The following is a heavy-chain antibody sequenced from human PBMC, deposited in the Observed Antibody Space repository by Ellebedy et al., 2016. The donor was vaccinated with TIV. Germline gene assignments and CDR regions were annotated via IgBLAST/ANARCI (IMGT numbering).Heavy chain of an antibody. CDR3: ATQLWNTEF. CDR1: GFTFSSYS. J-gene: IGHJ4*02. V-gene: IGHV3-48*01. D-gene: IGHD5-24*01. Sequence: GESPKISCAASGFTFSSYSINWVRQAPGKGLEWVSYISSSSSSTYYADSVKGRFTISRDNANNYLYLQMNSLRVEDTAVYYCATQLWNTEFWGQGTLVIVSS. CDR2: ISSSSSST.